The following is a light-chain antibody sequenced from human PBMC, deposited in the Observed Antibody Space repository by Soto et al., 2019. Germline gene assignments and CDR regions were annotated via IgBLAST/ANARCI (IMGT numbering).Light chain of an antibody. Sequence: ETVLTQSPGTLSLSPGERATLSCRASQSVSSNHLAWYQQKSGQAPRLLIYGASSRATGIPDRFSGSGSGTEFTLIITRLEPDDFAVYYCKQYAISDKHTFGQGNKLEIK. V-gene: IGKV3-20*01. CDR2: GAS. J-gene: IGKJ2*01. CDR3: KQYAISDKHT. CDR1: QSVSSNH.